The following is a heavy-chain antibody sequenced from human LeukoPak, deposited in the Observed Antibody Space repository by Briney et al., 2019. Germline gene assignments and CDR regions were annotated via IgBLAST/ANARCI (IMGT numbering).Heavy chain of an antibody. D-gene: IGHD3-10*01. CDR1: GYTFTNFD. CDR2: VNPDSGDA. CDR3: ARVASFGENWFDP. Sequence: VASVKVSCKASGYTFTNFDINCVRQATGQGLEWMGWVNPDSGDAGYAQKFQGRVTMTRDTSISTAYMELTSLTSADTAVYSCARVASFGENWFDPWGQGTLVTVSS. J-gene: IGHJ5*02. V-gene: IGHV1-8*01.